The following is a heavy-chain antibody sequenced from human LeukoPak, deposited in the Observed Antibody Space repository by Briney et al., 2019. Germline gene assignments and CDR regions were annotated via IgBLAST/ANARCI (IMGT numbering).Heavy chain of an antibody. CDR1: GFTFSSYA. CDR3: ASYDFWSGYYH. V-gene: IGHV3-23*01. Sequence: GGSLRLSCAASGFTFSSYAMSWVRQAPGKGLEWVSAISGSGGSTSYADSVKGRFTISRDNSKNTLYLQMNSLRAEDTAVYYCASYDFWSGYYHWGQGTLVTVSS. D-gene: IGHD3-3*01. J-gene: IGHJ5*02. CDR2: ISGSGGST.